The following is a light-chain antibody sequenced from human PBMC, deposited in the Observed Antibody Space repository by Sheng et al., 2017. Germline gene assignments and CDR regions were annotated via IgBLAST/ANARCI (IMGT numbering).Light chain of an antibody. CDR1: QSVDDQ. CDR2: DAN. Sequence: EIVLTQSPGTLSLSPGERATFSCRASQSVDDQLAWYQKRPGQAPRLLIYDANNRATDIPARFSGSGSGTDFTLTISSLEPEDLAVYYCQQRDSWPITFGGGTKLEIK. J-gene: IGKJ4*01. V-gene: IGKV3-11*01. CDR3: QQRDSWPIT.